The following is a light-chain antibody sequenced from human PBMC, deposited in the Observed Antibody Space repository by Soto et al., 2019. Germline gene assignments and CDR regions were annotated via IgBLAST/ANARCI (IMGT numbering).Light chain of an antibody. CDR1: QSVSSSY. Sequence: SVVTQSPGTLSLSPGERATLSCRASQSVSSSYLAWYQHKPGQAPRLLIYGASSRATGLPDRFSGSGSGRDFTLTISRLEPEDFAVYYCQQYGSSPRTFGQGTKVEI. V-gene: IGKV3-20*01. CDR3: QQYGSSPRT. CDR2: GAS. J-gene: IGKJ1*01.